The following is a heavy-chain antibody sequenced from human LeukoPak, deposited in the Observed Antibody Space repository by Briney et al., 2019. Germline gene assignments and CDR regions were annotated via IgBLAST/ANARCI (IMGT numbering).Heavy chain of an antibody. Sequence: SETLSLTCTVSGGSISSYYWSWIRQPPGEGLEWIGYIYYSGSTNYNPSLKSRVTISVDTSKNQFSLKLSSVTAADTAIYYCARSTGDYWGQGTLVTVSS. CDR3: ARSTGDY. J-gene: IGHJ4*02. CDR2: IYYSGST. V-gene: IGHV4-59*01. CDR1: GGSISSYY.